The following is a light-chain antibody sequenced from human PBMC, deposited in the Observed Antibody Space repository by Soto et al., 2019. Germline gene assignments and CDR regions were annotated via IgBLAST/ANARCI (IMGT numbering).Light chain of an antibody. V-gene: IGKV2-29*01. CDR3: QQYYKWPLT. CDR1: QSLLHITGETF. Sequence: DVVMTQTPLSLSVAPGQPASISCKSSQSLLHITGETFLFWYLQKPGQSPQLLIYEVSTRVSGVPDRFSGSGSGTDFTLTISSLQSEDFAVYYCQQYYKWPLTFGGGTKVDIK. CDR2: EVS. J-gene: IGKJ4*01.